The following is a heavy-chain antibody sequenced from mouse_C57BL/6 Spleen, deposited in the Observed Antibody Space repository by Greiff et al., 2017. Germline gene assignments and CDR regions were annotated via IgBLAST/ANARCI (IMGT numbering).Heavy chain of an antibody. CDR1: GFTFSDYG. D-gene: IGHD1-1*01. CDR3: SRRGFEDYYGSSVAY. CDR2: ISSGSSTI. Sequence: EVQRVESGGGLVKPGGSLKLSCAASGFTFSDYGMHWVRQAPEKGLEWVAYISSGSSTIYYADTVKGRFTISRDNAKNILFLQMTSLWSEDTAMYYCSRRGFEDYYGSSVAYWGQGPTLSFSS. J-gene: IGHJ2*01. V-gene: IGHV5-17*01.